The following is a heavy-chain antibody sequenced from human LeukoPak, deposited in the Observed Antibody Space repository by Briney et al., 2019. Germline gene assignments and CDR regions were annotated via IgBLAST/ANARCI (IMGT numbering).Heavy chain of an antibody. D-gene: IGHD2-15*01. CDR3: ATIVPDVVATLTFDY. CDR2: IYSGGST. J-gene: IGHJ4*02. V-gene: IGHV3-66*01. Sequence: GGSLRLSCAASGFTVSNNYMSWVRQVPGKGLEWFSVIYSGGSTYYPDSVKGRFTISRDNSKNTLYLQMNSLRAEDTAVYYCATIVPDVVATLTFDYWGQGTLVTVSS. CDR1: GFTVSNNY.